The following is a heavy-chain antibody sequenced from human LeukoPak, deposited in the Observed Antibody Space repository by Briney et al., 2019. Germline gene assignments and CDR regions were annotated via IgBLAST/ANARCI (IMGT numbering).Heavy chain of an antibody. Sequence: GGSLRLSCAASGFTFSSYWMSWVRQAPGKGLEWVANINQDGSAKSYVDSVKGRFTISRDNAKNSLYLQMNSLRAEDTAVYYCARTGYCSSTSCLGVDYWGQGTLVTVSS. V-gene: IGHV3-7*01. D-gene: IGHD2-2*01. CDR3: ARTGYCSSTSCLGVDY. J-gene: IGHJ4*02. CDR2: INQDGSAK. CDR1: GFTFSSYW.